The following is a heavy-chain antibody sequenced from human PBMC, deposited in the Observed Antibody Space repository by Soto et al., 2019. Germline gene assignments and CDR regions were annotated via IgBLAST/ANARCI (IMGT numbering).Heavy chain of an antibody. D-gene: IGHD6-19*01. J-gene: IGHJ5*02. V-gene: IGHV4-4*02. CDR3: ARGRYSSGWYGEWFDP. Sequence: QVQLQESGPGLVKPSGTLSLTCAVSGGSISSSNWWSWVRQPPGKGLEWIGEIYHSESTNDNPSLKSRVIISVDKSNNQFSLRLSSVTAADPAVYYCARGRYSSGWYGEWFDPWGQGTLVTVSS. CDR1: GGSISSSNW. CDR2: IYHSEST.